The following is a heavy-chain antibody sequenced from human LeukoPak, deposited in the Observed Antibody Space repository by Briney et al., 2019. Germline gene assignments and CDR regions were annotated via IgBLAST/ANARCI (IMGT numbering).Heavy chain of an antibody. J-gene: IGHJ4*02. CDR2: IYPGDSDT. CDR3: ATARFCSGGACYAEH. D-gene: IGHD2-15*01. Sequence: GESLKISCKGSGYSLTTSWIGWVRQMPGKGLEWMGIIYPGDSDTRYSPSFQGQVTISVDKSISTAYLQWSSLKASDTAMYYCATARFCSGGACYAEHWGQGTLVTVSS. CDR1: GYSLTTSW. V-gene: IGHV5-51*01.